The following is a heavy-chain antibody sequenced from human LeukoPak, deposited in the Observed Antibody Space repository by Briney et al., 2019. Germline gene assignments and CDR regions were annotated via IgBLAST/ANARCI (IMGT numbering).Heavy chain of an antibody. CDR2: IYYSGST. J-gene: IGHJ3*02. CDR1: GGSISSGDYY. V-gene: IGHV4-30-4*01. Sequence: KPSQTLSLTCTVSGGSISSGDYYWSWIRQPPGKGLEWIGYIYYSGSTYYNPPLKSRVTISVDTSKNQFSLKLSSVTAADTAVYYCARGITYYYDSSGYYSGSRAFDIWGQGTMVTVSS. CDR3: ARGITYYYDSSGYYSGSRAFDI. D-gene: IGHD3-22*01.